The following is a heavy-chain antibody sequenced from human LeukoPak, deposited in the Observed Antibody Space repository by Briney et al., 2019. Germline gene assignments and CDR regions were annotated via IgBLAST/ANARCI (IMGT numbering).Heavy chain of an antibody. CDR3: AKANWVSNADAVW. J-gene: IGHJ4*02. D-gene: IGHD1-1*01. CDR2: ISGSGGST. V-gene: IGHV3-23*01. Sequence: GGSLRLSCAASGFTFSSYAMSWVRQAPGKGLEWVSAISGSGGSTYYADSVKGRFTISRDDSRNTVYLQLNNLRVEDTAIYYCAKANWVSNADAVWWGQGTQVTVSS. CDR1: GFTFSSYA.